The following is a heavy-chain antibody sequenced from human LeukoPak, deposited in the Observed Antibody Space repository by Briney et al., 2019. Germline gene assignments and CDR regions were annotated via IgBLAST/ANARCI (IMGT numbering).Heavy chain of an antibody. J-gene: IGHJ3*02. Sequence: PSETLSLTCTVSGGSMSYYYWSWIRRPPGKGLQWIGYIYFNGSTTYNPSLKSRVIISLDTSKNRFSLRVNSVTAADTAVYYCARARGSGWYYDAFDIWGQGTMVTVSS. D-gene: IGHD6-19*01. CDR1: GGSMSYYY. V-gene: IGHV4-59*08. CDR2: IYFNGST. CDR3: ARARGSGWYYDAFDI.